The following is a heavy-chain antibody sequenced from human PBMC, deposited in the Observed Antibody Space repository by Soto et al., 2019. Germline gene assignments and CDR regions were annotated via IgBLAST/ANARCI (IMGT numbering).Heavy chain of an antibody. CDR3: AKDVGGSGSYTYYYYGMDV. Sequence: QVQLVESGGGVVQPGRSLRLSCAASGFTFSSYDMHWVRQAPGKGLEWVAVISYDGSNKYYADSVKGRFTISRDNSKNTLYLQMNSLRAEDTAVYYCAKDVGGSGSYTYYYYGMDVW. V-gene: IGHV3-30*18. J-gene: IGHJ6*01. CDR1: GFTFSSYD. D-gene: IGHD1-26*01. CDR2: ISYDGSNK.